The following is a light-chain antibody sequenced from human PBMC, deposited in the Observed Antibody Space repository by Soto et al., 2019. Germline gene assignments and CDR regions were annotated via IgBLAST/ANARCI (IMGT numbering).Light chain of an antibody. Sequence: QCPMTQPPSASGSRGQSVTISCTGVISHVGGYDYVLWYHQYPGKAPKLIIFEVNKRPSGVPDRFSGSKSGNTASLTVSGLQAEDEAVYYCASYAGNSRYVFGTGTKVTVL. V-gene: IGLV2-8*01. CDR3: ASYAGNSRYV. CDR2: EVN. CDR1: ISHVGGYDY. J-gene: IGLJ1*01.